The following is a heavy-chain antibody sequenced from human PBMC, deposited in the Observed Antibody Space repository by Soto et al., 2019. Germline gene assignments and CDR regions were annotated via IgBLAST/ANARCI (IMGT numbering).Heavy chain of an antibody. Sequence: ASVKVSCKASGYTFTGYYMHWVRQAPGQGLEWMGWINPNSGGTNYAQKFQGRVTMTRDTSISTAYMELSRLRSDDTAVYYCARLYCTNCVCYDVRIYDYYGMDVWGQGTTDTVSS. CDR1: GYTFTGYY. CDR2: INPNSGGT. V-gene: IGHV1-2*02. CDR3: ARLYCTNCVCYDVRIYDYYGMDV. D-gene: IGHD2-8*01. J-gene: IGHJ6*02.